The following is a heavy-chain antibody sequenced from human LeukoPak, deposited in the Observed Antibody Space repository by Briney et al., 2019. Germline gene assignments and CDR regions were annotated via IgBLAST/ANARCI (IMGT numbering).Heavy chain of an antibody. V-gene: IGHV3-7*01. J-gene: IGHJ6*02. Sequence: GGSLRLSCAASGFTFSSYWMSWLRQAPGKGLEWVANIKQDGSEKYYVDSVKGRFTISRDNAKNSLYLQMNSLRAEDTAVYYCARGYFDWSPGDYGMDVWGQGTTVTVSS. CDR3: ARGYFDWSPGDYGMDV. CDR2: IKQDGSEK. CDR1: GFTFSSYW. D-gene: IGHD3-9*01.